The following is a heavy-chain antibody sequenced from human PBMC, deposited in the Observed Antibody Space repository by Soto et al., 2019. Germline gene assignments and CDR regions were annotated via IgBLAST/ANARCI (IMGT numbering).Heavy chain of an antibody. Sequence: QLQLQESGPGLVKPSETLSLTCTVSGGSISSSSYYWGWIRQPPGKGLEWIGSIYYSGSTYYNPSLKSRVTISVDTSQNQFSLKLSSVTAADPAVYYCARPPPRGHLSFDHWGQGTLVTVSS. CDR1: GGSISSSSYY. J-gene: IGHJ4*02. V-gene: IGHV4-39*01. CDR2: IYYSGST. CDR3: ARPPPRGHLSFDH.